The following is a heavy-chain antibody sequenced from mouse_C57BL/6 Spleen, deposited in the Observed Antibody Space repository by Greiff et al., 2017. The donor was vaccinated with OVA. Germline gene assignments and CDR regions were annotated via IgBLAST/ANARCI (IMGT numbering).Heavy chain of an antibody. V-gene: IGHV8-12*01. Sequence: QVTLKESGPGILQSSQTLSLTCSFSGFSLSTSGMGVSWIRQPSGKGLEWLAHIYWDDDTRYNPSLKSRLTISKDTSRNQVFLKITSVDTADTATYYCARRGNYGSSYGAMDYWGQGTSVTVSS. CDR1: GFSLSTSGMG. CDR2: IYWDDDT. CDR3: ARRGNYGSSYGAMDY. J-gene: IGHJ4*01. D-gene: IGHD1-1*01.